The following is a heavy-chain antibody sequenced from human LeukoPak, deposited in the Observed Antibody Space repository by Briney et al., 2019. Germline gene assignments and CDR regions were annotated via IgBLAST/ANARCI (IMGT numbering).Heavy chain of an antibody. D-gene: IGHD3-3*01. J-gene: IGHJ4*02. CDR3: ARRGYDFWSGYSPFDY. CDR1: GGSLSTNDCY. Sequence: SETLSLTCTVSGGSLSTNDCYGGCMREPPGKGLERVGSIYYKGGAYCSPSLKRRVAMALKASKTRFSLTLHSVTAAATAAYYCARRGYDFWSGYSPFDYWGQGTLVTVSS. V-gene: IGHV4-39*01. CDR2: IYYKGGA.